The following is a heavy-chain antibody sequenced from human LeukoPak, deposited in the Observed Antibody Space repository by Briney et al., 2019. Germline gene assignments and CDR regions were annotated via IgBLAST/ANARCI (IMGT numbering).Heavy chain of an antibody. J-gene: IGHJ4*02. V-gene: IGHV3-30*18. CDR2: ISYDGSNK. CDR1: GFTFSSYG. CDR3: TKLADSDGNSVMAY. D-gene: IGHD4-23*01. Sequence: PGGSLRLSCAASGFTFSSYGMHWVRQAPGKGLEWVAVISYDGSNKYYAGSVKGRFTISRDNSKNTLYLQMNSLKTEDTAVYYCTKLADSDGNSVMAYWGQGTLVTVSS.